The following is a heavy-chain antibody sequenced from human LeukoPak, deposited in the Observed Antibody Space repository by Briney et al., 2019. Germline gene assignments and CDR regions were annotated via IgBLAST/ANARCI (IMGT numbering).Heavy chain of an antibody. CDR1: GLTFSGYA. CDR3: TRGSPPDY. Sequence: PGGSLRLSCAASGLTFSGYAMYWVRQAPGKGLEWVAVISYDGSNKFYADSVKGRFTISRDNSKSTLYLQMDSLRTEDTAVYYCTRGSPPDYWGQGTLVTVSS. J-gene: IGHJ4*02. V-gene: IGHV3-30-3*01. CDR2: ISYDGSNK.